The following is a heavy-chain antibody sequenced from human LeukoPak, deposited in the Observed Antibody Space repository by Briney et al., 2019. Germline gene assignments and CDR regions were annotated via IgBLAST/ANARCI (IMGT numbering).Heavy chain of an antibody. Sequence: GGTLTLSCAASGFTFSSYWMHWVRQAPGKGLVWVSRINSDESSTSYADSVKGRFTISRDNAKNTLYLQMNSLRAEDTAVYYCARGSGWLFDYWGQGTLVTVSS. CDR2: INSDESST. CDR1: GFTFSSYW. CDR3: ARGSGWLFDY. J-gene: IGHJ4*02. D-gene: IGHD6-19*01. V-gene: IGHV3-74*01.